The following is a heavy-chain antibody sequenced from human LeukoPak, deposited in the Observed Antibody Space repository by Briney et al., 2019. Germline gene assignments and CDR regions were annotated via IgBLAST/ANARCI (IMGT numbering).Heavy chain of an antibody. CDR1: GGTFSSYA. D-gene: IGHD3-22*01. V-gene: IGHV1-18*01. CDR3: ARAYYYDSSGYYTPTEFDY. J-gene: IGHJ4*02. CDR2: ISAYNGNA. Sequence: ASVRVSCKASGGTFSSYAISWVRQAPGQGLEWMGWISAYNGNANYAQKFQGRVAMTTDTSTRTAYMELRSLRSDDTAVYYCARAYYYDSSGYYTPTEFDYWGQGTLVIVSS.